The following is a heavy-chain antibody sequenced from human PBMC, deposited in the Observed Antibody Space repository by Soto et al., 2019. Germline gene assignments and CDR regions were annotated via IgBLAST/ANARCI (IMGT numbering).Heavy chain of an antibody. V-gene: IGHV4-30-4*01. J-gene: IGHJ5*02. D-gene: IGHD3-22*01. CDR2: IYYSGST. CDR3: ARGADYYDSSGYETNWFDP. CDR1: GGSISSGDYY. Sequence: SETLSLTCTVSGGSISSGDYYWSWIRQPPGKGLEWIGYIYYSGSTYYNPSLKSRVTISVDTSKNQFSLKLSSVTAADTAVYYCARGADYYDSSGYETNWFDPWGQGTLVT.